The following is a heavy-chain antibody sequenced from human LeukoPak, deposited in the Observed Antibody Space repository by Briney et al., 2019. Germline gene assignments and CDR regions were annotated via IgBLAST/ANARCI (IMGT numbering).Heavy chain of an antibody. CDR3: ARARGKTFPYSTWVTDY. V-gene: IGHV7-4-1*02. CDR2: INTNTGNP. D-gene: IGHD2-15*01. J-gene: IGHJ4*02. Sequence: GASVTVSCMACGYTFTSYAMNWVRQAPGQGLEWMGWINTNTGNPTYAQGFTGRFVFSLDTSVSTAYLQISSLKAEDTAVYYCARARGKTFPYSTWVTDYWGQGPLVTVSS. CDR1: GYTFTSYA.